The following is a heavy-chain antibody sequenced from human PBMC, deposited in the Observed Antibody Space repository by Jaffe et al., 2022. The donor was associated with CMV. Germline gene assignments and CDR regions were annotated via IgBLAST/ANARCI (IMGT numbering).Heavy chain of an antibody. CDR2: ISGSGGST. J-gene: IGHJ6*03. Sequence: EVQLVESGGGLVQPGGSLRLSCAASGFTFSSYAMSWVRQAPGKGLEWVSAISGSGGSTYYADSVKGRFTISRDNSKNTLYLQMNSLRAEDTAVYYCANLSPATLLWFGEWRSYYMDVWGKGTTVTVSS. CDR1: GFTFSSYA. V-gene: IGHV3-23*04. CDR3: ANLSPATLLWFGEWRSYYMDV. D-gene: IGHD3-10*01.